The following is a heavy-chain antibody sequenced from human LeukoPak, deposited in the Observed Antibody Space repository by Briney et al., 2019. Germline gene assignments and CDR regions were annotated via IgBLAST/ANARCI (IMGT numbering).Heavy chain of an antibody. CDR2: ISSSSSYI. CDR3: AKDRCSNGIGCYYYYMDV. V-gene: IGHV3-21*01. J-gene: IGHJ6*03. D-gene: IGHD2-8*01. CDR1: GFTLSSYS. Sequence: GGSLRLSCAASGFTLSSYSMNWVRQAPGKGLEWVSSISSSSSYIYYADSVKGRFTISRDNAKKSLFLQMNSLRAEDTAVYYCAKDRCSNGIGCYYYYMDVWGKGTTVTISS.